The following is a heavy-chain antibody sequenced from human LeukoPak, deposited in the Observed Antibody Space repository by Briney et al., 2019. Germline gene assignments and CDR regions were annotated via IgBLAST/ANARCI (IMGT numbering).Heavy chain of an antibody. Sequence: ASVTPSCNASGYTFTGYYMHWVRQAPGQGLEWMGWINPNSGGTNYAQKFQGRVTMTRDTSISTAYMELSRLRSDDTAVYYCARDRGSGRIRPSHNSGDGTLVTVSS. J-gene: IGHJ4*03. CDR1: GYTFTGYY. CDR2: INPNSGGT. D-gene: IGHD6-19*01. V-gene: IGHV1-2*02. CDR3: ARDRGSGRIRPSHN.